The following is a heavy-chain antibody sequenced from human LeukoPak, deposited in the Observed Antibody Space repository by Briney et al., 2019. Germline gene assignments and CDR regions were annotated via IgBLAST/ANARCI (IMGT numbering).Heavy chain of an antibody. CDR1: GGSISSYY. CDR3: ARSRYCSGGSCYVLGDWFDP. CDR2: IYYSGST. V-gene: IGHV4-59*08. D-gene: IGHD2-15*01. J-gene: IGHJ5*02. Sequence: SETLSLTCTVSGGSISSYYWSWIRQPPGKGLEWIGYIYYSGSTNYNPSLKSRVTISVDTSKNQFSLKLSSVTAADTAVYYCARSRYCSGGSCYVLGDWFDPWGQGTLVTVSS.